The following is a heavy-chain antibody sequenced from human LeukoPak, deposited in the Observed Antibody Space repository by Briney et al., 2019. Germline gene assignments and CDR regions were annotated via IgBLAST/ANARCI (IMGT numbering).Heavy chain of an antibody. Sequence: GRSLRLSCAASGFTFDDYGMSWVRQAPGKGLEWVSGINWNGGSTGYADSVKGRFTIPRDSAKNSLYLQMNSLRAEDTALYYCARGSTYYYDSSGYYFIDYWGQGTLVTVSS. CDR2: INWNGGST. CDR1: GFTFDDYG. J-gene: IGHJ4*02. D-gene: IGHD3-22*01. V-gene: IGHV3-20*04. CDR3: ARGSTYYYDSSGYYFIDY.